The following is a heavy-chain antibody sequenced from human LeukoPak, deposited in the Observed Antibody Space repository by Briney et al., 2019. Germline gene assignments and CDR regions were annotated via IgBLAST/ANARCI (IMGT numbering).Heavy chain of an antibody. V-gene: IGHV3-74*01. CDR1: GFTFSSYW. J-gene: IGHJ4*02. D-gene: IGHD3-10*01. Sequence: GGSLRLSCAASGFTFSSYWMHWVRQAPGKGLVWVSRINSDGSSTSYADSVKGRFTISRDNAKNSLDLQMNSLRVEDTGIYYCVKVAKYYYGSETDYFFEHWGQGTPVTASS. CDR2: INSDGSST. CDR3: VKVAKYYYGSETDYFFEH.